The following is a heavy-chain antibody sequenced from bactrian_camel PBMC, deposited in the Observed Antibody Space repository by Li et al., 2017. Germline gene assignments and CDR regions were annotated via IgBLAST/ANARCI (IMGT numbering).Heavy chain of an antibody. CDR3: AASRGYYRDCERPAW. J-gene: IGHJ4*01. V-gene: IGHV3S53*01. D-gene: IGHD4*01. Sequence: HVQLVESGGGSVQVGGSLRLSCTASAYLSSTNYCMAWFRQAPGKEREGVAAFDSVGGTNYADSVKGRFTISKDNAKITLYLQMNSLKPEDTAMYYCAASRGYYRDCERPAWWGQGTQVTVS. CDR2: FDSVGGT. CDR1: AYLSSTNYC.